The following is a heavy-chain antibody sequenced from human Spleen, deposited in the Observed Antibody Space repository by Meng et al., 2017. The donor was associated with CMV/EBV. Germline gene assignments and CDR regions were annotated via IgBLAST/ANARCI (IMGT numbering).Heavy chain of an antibody. CDR2: IYSGGST. CDR3: ARDLWDDIEPADIGGWSAFNV. J-gene: IGHJ3*01. Sequence: GGSLRLSCAASGFTVSSNYMSWVRQAPGKGLEWVSVIYSGGSTFYADSVKGRFTISRDNSKNTLYLQMNSLRAEDTAVYYCARDLWDDIEPADIGGWSAFNVWGQGTKVTVSS. D-gene: IGHD2-2*02. CDR1: GFTVSSNY. V-gene: IGHV3-53*01.